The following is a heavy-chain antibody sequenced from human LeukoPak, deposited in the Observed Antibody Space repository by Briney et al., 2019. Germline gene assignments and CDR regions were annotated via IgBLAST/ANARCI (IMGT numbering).Heavy chain of an antibody. V-gene: IGHV3-30*04. Sequence: GRSLRLSCAASGFPFSSYEMHWVRQAPGRGLEWVAVISVDGRNKYNPESVKGRFTISRDNSKNTVYLQMNSLRTEDTAVYYCARDYDRYYMDVWGKGTTVTVSS. CDR1: GFPFSSYE. D-gene: IGHD3-3*01. CDR2: ISVDGRNK. CDR3: ARDYDRYYMDV. J-gene: IGHJ6*03.